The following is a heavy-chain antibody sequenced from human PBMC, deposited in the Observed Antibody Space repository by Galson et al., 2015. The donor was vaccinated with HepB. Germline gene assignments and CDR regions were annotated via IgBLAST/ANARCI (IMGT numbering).Heavy chain of an antibody. CDR1: GFMFNNYG. CDR3: AKGPLYNYVYLDY. Sequence: SLRLSCAASGFMFNNYGMIWIRQAPGKGLDWVAAISYEESRIYYGDSVKGRFTISRDNSNNMLYLQMDSLRLDDTAVYYCAKGPLYNYVYLDYWGQGTLVTVSS. J-gene: IGHJ4*02. V-gene: IGHV3-30*18. CDR2: ISYEESRI. D-gene: IGHD5-24*01.